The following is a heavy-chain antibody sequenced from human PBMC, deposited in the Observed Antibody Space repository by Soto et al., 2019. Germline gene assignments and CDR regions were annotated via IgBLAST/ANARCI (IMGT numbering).Heavy chain of an antibody. CDR2: ISDSGGTT. J-gene: IGHJ6*02. CDR3: AKVPQLRFEYYYGMYV. V-gene: IGHV3-23*01. D-gene: IGHD2-2*01. Sequence: EVQLLQSGGGLVQPGGSLRLSCAASGFTFSSYAMSWFRQAPGKGLEWVSTISDSGGTTYYADSVKGRFTISRDNSKNTLNLQMNSLRVEDTALYYCAKVPQLRFEYYYGMYVWGQGTTVTVSS. CDR1: GFTFSSYA.